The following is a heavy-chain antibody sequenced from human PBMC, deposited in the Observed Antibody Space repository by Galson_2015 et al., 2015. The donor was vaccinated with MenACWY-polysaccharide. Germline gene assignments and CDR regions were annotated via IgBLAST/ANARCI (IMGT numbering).Heavy chain of an antibody. J-gene: IGHJ4*02. CDR1: GDSVSGHSAA. Sequence: CASSGDSVSGHSAAWNGIRQPPSRGLEGLGRTYNRAQRYNDYAVSVKRRITINPDTSKNPFSLQLNSVTPDDTAIYYCARDPASTSWCYFDYWGQGTLVTVSS. CDR2: TYNRAQRYN. V-gene: IGHV6-1*01. D-gene: IGHD6-13*01. CDR3: ARDPASTSWCYFDY.